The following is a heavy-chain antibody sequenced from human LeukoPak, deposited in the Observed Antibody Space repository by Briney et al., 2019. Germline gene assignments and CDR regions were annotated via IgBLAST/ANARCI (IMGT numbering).Heavy chain of an antibody. D-gene: IGHD2-21*02. CDR3: AKDPSAYCGGDCFRADY. Sequence: GGSLRLSCAASGFTFDDYAMHWVRQAPGKGLEWVSGISWNSGSIGYADSVKGRFTISRDNAKNSLYLQMNSLRTEDTAFYYCAKDPSAYCGGDCFRADYWGQGTLLTVSS. CDR2: ISWNSGSI. CDR1: GFTFDDYA. V-gene: IGHV3-9*01. J-gene: IGHJ4*02.